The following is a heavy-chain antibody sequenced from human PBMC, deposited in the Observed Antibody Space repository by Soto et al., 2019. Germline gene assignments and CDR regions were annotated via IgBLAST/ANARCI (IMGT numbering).Heavy chain of an antibody. V-gene: IGHV4-31*03. CDR2: INHSGST. Sequence: SETLSLTCPVSGGSISSGCYYWSWIRQHPGKGLEWIGYINHSGSTNYNPSLKSRVTISVDTSKNQFSLKLSSVTAADTAVYYCARGGSPTTGTTPSTPGYFDYWGQGTLVTVSS. CDR1: GGSISSGCYY. D-gene: IGHD1-1*01. J-gene: IGHJ4*02. CDR3: ARGGSPTTGTTPSTPGYFDY.